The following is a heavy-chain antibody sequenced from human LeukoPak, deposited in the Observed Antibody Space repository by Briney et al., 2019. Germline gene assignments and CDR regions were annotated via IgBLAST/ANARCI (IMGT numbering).Heavy chain of an antibody. CDR1: GGSISSYY. CDR3: ARRSASGTIDY. Sequence: PSETLSLTCTVSGGSISSYYWGWIRQPPGKGLEWIGYIYYSGSTNYNPSLKSRVTMSVDTSKSQFSLKLSSVAAADTAVYYCARRSASGTIDYWGQGTLVTVSS. D-gene: IGHD6-13*01. J-gene: IGHJ4*02. V-gene: IGHV4-59*12. CDR2: IYYSGST.